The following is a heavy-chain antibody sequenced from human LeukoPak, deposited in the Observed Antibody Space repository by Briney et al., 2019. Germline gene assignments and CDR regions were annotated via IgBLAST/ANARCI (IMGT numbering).Heavy chain of an antibody. CDR3: ASRCSGSYLSY. J-gene: IGHJ4*02. D-gene: IGHD1-26*01. V-gene: IGHV3-11*01. Sequence: GGSLRLSCAASGFTFSDYYMSWIRQAPGKGLEWVSYISSSGSTIYYADSVKGRFTISRDNARNSLYLQMNSLRAEDTAVYYCASRCSGSYLSYWGQGTLVTVSS. CDR1: GFTFSDYY. CDR2: ISSSGSTI.